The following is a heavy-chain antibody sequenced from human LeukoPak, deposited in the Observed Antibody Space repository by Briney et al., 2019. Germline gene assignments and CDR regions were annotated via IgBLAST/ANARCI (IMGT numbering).Heavy chain of an antibody. CDR2: ISYDGSNK. J-gene: IGHJ4*02. V-gene: IGHV3-30*18. D-gene: IGHD5-24*01. Sequence: GGSLRLSCAASGFTFSSYGMHWVRQAPGKGLEWVVVISYDGSNKYYADSVKGRFTISRDNSKNTLYLQMNSLRAEDTAVYYCAKAPGSWLPFDYWGQGTLVTVSS. CDR3: AKAPGSWLPFDY. CDR1: GFTFSSYG.